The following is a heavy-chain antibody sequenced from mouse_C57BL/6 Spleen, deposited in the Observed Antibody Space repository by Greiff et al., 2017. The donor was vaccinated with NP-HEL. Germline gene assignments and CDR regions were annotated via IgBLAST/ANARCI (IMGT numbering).Heavy chain of an antibody. D-gene: IGHD1-1*01. CDR1: GFTFTTYA. CDR2: IRSKSSNYAT. Sequence: DVKLVEPGGGLVQPKGSLKLSCAASGFTFTTYAMHWVRQAPGKGLEWVARIRSKSSNYATYYADSVKDRFTISRDDSQSMLSLQMNNLKTEDTAMYYCVREGYGSSSYAMDYWGQGTSVTVSS. V-gene: IGHV10-3*01. CDR3: VREGYGSSSYAMDY. J-gene: IGHJ4*01.